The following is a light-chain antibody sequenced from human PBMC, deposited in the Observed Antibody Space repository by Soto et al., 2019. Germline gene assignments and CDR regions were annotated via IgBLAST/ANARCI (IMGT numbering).Light chain of an antibody. CDR3: CSYAGRYTFYV. V-gene: IGLV2-11*01. CDR1: SSDVGGFNY. J-gene: IGLJ1*01. Sequence: ALTQPRSVSGSPEQSVTISFTGTSSDVGGFNYVSWYQQHPGKAPKLMIYDVTKRPSGVPDRFSASKSGNTASLTISGLQAEDEADYYCCSYAGRYTFYVFGTGTKATVL. CDR2: DVT.